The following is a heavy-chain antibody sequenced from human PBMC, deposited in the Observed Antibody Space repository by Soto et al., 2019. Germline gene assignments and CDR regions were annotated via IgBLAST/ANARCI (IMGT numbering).Heavy chain of an antibody. D-gene: IGHD3-10*01. CDR3: ARDQITMVRGVSRALDY. J-gene: IGHJ4*02. Sequence: PSETLSLTCTVSGGSVSSGSYYWSWIRQPPGKGLEWIGYIYYSGSTNYNPSLKSRVTMSVDTSKNQFSLKLSSVTAADTAVYYCARDQITMVRGVSRALDYWGQGTLVTVSS. CDR1: GGSVSSGSYY. CDR2: IYYSGST. V-gene: IGHV4-61*01.